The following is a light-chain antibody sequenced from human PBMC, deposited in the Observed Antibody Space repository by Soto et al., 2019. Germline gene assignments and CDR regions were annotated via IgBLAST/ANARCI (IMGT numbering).Light chain of an antibody. CDR2: RAS. J-gene: IGKJ1*01. CDR3: QQYSKWPPWT. CDR1: QSLSDN. Sequence: EIVMTQSPATLAGSPGETVTLSCRASQSLSDNLAWYQQKPGQAPRLLIFRASTRATGVPARFSGRGSGTEFTLTISGLQSEDFAVYHCQQYSKWPPWTVGPGTKVEIK. V-gene: IGKV3-15*01.